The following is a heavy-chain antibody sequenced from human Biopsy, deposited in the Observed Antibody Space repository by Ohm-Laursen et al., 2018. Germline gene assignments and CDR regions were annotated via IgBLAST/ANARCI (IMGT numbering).Heavy chain of an antibody. D-gene: IGHD3-16*01. J-gene: IGHJ6*02. V-gene: IGHV4-59*12. CDR2: ISYSGST. CDR3: ARAVDYYDPYYYYGLDV. CDR1: GGSISGSS. Sequence: GTLSLTCTVSGGSISGSSWSWIRQAPGRGLEWVGYISYSGSTSNNPSLKSRITISVDTSKNQFSLKARSVTAADTAVYYCARAVDYYDPYYYYGLDVWGQGTTVTVSS.